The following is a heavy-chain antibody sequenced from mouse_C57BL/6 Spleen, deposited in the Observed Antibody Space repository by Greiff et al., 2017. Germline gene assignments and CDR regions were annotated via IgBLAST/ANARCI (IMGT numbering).Heavy chain of an antibody. D-gene: IGHD2-10*01. J-gene: IGHJ4*01. CDR2: IDPSDSYT. CDR1: GYTFTSYW. Sequence: VQLQQPGAELVMPGASVKLSCKASGYTFTSYWMHWVKQRPGQGLEWIGEIDPSDSYTNYNQKFKGKSTLTVDKSSSTAYMKLSSLTSEDSAVYYCARTYSYAMDYWGQGTSVTVSS. CDR3: ARTYSYAMDY. V-gene: IGHV1-69*01.